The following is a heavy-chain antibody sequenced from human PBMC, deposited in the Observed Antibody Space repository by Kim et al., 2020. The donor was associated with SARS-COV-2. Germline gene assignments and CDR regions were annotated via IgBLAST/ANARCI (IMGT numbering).Heavy chain of an antibody. J-gene: IGHJ4*02. D-gene: IGHD3-3*01. Sequence: VKGRFTISRDNSKNTLYLQMNSLRAEDTAVYYCARDRYDFWSGPRGFDYWGQGTLVTVSS. CDR3: ARDRYDFWSGPRGFDY. V-gene: IGHV3-66*01.